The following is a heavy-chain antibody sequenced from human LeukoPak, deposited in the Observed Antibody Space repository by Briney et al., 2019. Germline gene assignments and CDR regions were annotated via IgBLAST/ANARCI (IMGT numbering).Heavy chain of an antibody. CDR1: GYTCTSYA. V-gene: IGHV1-3*01. Sequence: GASEKVSCKASGYTCTSYAIHWVRQASGQGLEWMGWISAGNGNTKYSQNFQGRVTFISNTSATTAFMELSSLRSEDAAVYYCARDSGNGNNDYWGQGTLVTVSS. D-gene: IGHD1/OR15-1a*01. CDR3: ARDSGNGNNDY. CDR2: ISAGNGNT. J-gene: IGHJ4*02.